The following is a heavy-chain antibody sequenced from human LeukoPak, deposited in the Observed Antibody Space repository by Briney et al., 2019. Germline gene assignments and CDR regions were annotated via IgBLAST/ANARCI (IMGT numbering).Heavy chain of an antibody. V-gene: IGHV4-4*07. Sequence: SETLSLTCTVPGASISAFHWTWFRQPAGKTLEWIGLIYSSGSTLFNPSLKSRVAMSLDLTKNQLSLRLTSLTAADTAMYYCARKDGDYWGQGTLVTVSS. J-gene: IGHJ4*02. CDR3: ARKDGDY. CDR1: GASISAFH. CDR2: IYSSGST.